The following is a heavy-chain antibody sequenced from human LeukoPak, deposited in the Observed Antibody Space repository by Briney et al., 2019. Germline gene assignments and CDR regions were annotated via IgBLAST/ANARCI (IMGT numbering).Heavy chain of an antibody. CDR1: GGTFSSYA. CDR2: IIPILGTT. J-gene: IGHJ3*01. V-gene: IGHV1-69*01. CDR3: ARDDYYDSSAYRENPFDV. Sequence: SVKVSCKASGGTFSSYAISWVRQAPGQGLEWMGGIIPILGTTNYAQKFQGRVTITADESTSTLYMELRSLRSEDTAIYYCARDDYYDSSAYRENPFDVWGQGTMVTVSS. D-gene: IGHD3-22*01.